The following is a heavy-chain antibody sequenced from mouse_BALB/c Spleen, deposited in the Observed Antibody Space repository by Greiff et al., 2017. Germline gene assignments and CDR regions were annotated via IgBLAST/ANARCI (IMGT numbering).Heavy chain of an antibody. D-gene: IGHD1-2*01. CDR1: GYAFSSYW. CDR3: AREVGTARFDY. J-gene: IGHJ2*01. Sequence: QVQLQQSGAELVRPGSSVKISCKASGYAFSSYWMNWVKQRPGQGLEWIGQIYPGDGDTNYNGKFKGKATLTADKSSSTAYMQLSSLTSEDSAVYFCAREVGTARFDYWGQGTTLTVSS. CDR2: IYPGDGDT. V-gene: IGHV1-80*01.